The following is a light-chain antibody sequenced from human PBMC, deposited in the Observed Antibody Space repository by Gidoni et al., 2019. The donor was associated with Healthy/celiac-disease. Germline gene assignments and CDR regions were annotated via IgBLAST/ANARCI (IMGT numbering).Light chain of an antibody. Sequence: ELVLTHSPATLSSSPGERATLSCRASQSVSSYLAWYQQKPGQAPRLLIYDTSNRATGIPARFSGSGSGTDFTLTISSREPEDFAVYYCQQRSNWPPLFGPGTKVDIK. CDR1: QSVSSY. CDR3: QQRSNWPPL. V-gene: IGKV3-11*01. CDR2: DTS. J-gene: IGKJ3*01.